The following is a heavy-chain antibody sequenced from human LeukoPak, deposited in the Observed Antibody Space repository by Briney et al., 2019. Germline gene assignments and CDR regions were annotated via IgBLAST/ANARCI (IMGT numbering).Heavy chain of an antibody. V-gene: IGHV4-39*02. Sequence: SETLSRTCTVSGGSISSSSYYWGWIRQPPGKGLEWIGSIYYSGSTYYNPSLKSRVTISVDTSKNQFSLKLSSVTAADTAVYYCAREYYYDSSGYRYWGQGTLVTVSS. D-gene: IGHD3-22*01. CDR3: AREYYYDSSGYRY. J-gene: IGHJ4*02. CDR1: GGSISSSSYY. CDR2: IYYSGST.